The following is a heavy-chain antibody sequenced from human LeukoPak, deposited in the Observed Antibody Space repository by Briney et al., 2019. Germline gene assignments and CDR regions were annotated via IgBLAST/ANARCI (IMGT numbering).Heavy chain of an antibody. J-gene: IGHJ4*02. D-gene: IGHD3-10*01. CDR2: IKQDGSEK. Sequence: GGSLRLSCAASGFTFSDYYMTWVRQAPGKGLEWVASIKQDGSEKYYVDSVKGRFTISRDNAKNSLYLQMNSLRAEDTAIYYCARDKSAGADTGSSFYYWGQGALVTVSS. V-gene: IGHV3-7*03. CDR3: ARDKSAGADTGSSFYY. CDR1: GFTFSDYY.